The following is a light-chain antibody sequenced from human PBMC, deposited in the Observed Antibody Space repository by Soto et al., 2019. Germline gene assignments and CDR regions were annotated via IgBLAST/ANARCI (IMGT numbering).Light chain of an antibody. CDR2: SAS. Sequence: DIQMTQSPSSVSASVGDRVTITCQASQGISRSLAWYQQKPGKAPKLLIYSASSLQSGVPSRFSGSGFGTDFTLTISSLQPEDFATYYCQQYNTYSGTFGQGTKVEIK. V-gene: IGKV1D-12*01. CDR3: QQYNTYSGT. CDR1: QGISRS. J-gene: IGKJ1*01.